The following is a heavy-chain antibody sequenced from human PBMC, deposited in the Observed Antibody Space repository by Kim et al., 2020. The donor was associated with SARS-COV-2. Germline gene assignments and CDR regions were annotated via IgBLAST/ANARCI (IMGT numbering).Heavy chain of an antibody. CDR3: ARGDTIFGVVIIRYYYGMDV. D-gene: IGHD3-3*01. CDR2: ISSSSSYI. CDR1: GFTFSSYS. J-gene: IGHJ6*02. V-gene: IGHV3-21*01. Sequence: GGSLRLSCAASGFTFSSYSMNWVRQAPGKGLEWVSSISSSSSYIYYADSVKGRFTISRDNAKNSLYLQMNSLRAEDTAVYYCARGDTIFGVVIIRYYYGMDVWGQGTTVTVSS.